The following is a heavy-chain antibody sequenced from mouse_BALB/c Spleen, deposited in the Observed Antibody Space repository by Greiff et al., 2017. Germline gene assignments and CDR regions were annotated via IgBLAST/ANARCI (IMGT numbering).Heavy chain of an antibody. J-gene: IGHJ2*01. V-gene: IGHV1-69*02. CDR2: IDPSDSYT. D-gene: IGHD2-4*01. CDR3: ARSGGLRRGNY. CDR1: GYTFTSYW. Sequence: QVQLQQPGAELVKPGASVKLSCKASGYTFTSYWMHWVKQRPGQGLEWIGGIDPSDSYTNYNQKFKGKATLTVDKSSSTAYMQLSSLTSEDSAVYYCARSGGLRRGNYWGQGTTLTVSS.